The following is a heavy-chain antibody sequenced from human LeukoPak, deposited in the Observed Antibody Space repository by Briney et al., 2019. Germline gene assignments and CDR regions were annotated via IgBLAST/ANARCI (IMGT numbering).Heavy chain of an antibody. CDR3: ARDITLTRGGRSDY. CDR2: INSDGKTT. V-gene: IGHV3-74*01. J-gene: IGHJ4*02. CDR1: GFTFSSYW. Sequence: GGSLRLSCAASGFTFSSYWMYWVRQAPGKGLVRVSRINSDGKTTNYADSVKGRFTISRDNAKNTLYLQMNSLRAEDTAVYYCARDITLTRGGRSDYWGQGTLVTVSA. D-gene: IGHD3-10*01.